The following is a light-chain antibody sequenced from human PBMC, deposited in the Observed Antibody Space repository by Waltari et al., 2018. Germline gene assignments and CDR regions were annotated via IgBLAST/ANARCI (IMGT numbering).Light chain of an antibody. V-gene: IGKV1-6*01. Sequence: AIQMTQSPSSLSASVGDRVTITCRASQGIRNDLGWYQQKPGKAPKLLIYAASSLQSGVPSRFSGSGSGTDFTLTISRLEPEDFAVYYCQQYGSSPQTFGQGTKVEIK. J-gene: IGKJ1*01. CDR2: AAS. CDR3: QQYGSSPQT. CDR1: QGIRND.